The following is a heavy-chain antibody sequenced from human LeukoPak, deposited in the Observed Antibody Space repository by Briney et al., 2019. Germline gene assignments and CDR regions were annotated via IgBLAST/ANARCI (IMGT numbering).Heavy chain of an antibody. D-gene: IGHD2-2*01. V-gene: IGHV1-3*01. Sequence: VASVKVSCKVSGYTFTNSAMHWVRQAPGQRLEWMGWINAGNGNTKYSQRFQGRVTITRDTSASTAYMELSSLRSEDTAVYFCARDLIVPAASDYWGQGTLVTVSS. CDR2: INAGNGNT. J-gene: IGHJ4*02. CDR1: GYTFTNSA. CDR3: ARDLIVPAASDY.